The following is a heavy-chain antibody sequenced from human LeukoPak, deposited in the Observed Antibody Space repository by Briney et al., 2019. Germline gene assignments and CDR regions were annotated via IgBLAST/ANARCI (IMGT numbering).Heavy chain of an antibody. V-gene: IGHV1-46*01. CDR3: ARGYTGSQSRYYYYYMDV. CDR2: INPSGGST. Sequence: ASVKVSCKASGGTFSSYAISWVRQAPGQGLEWMGIINPSGGSTSYAQKFQGRVTMTRDTSTSTVYMELSSLRSEDAAVYYCARGYTGSQSRYYYYYMDVWGKGTTVTVSS. J-gene: IGHJ6*03. D-gene: IGHD3-9*01. CDR1: GGTFSSYA.